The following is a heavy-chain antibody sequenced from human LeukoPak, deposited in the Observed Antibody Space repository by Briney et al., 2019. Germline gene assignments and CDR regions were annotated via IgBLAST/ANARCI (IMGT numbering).Heavy chain of an antibody. D-gene: IGHD1-26*01. Sequence: GGSLRLSCAASGLTFSSYAMSWVRQAPGKGLEWVSAISSSGGSTYYADSVKGRFTISRDNSKNTLYLQMNSLRAEDTAVYYCAKDANSGSYYGLFDYWGQGTLVTVSS. J-gene: IGHJ4*02. CDR3: AKDANSGSYYGLFDY. CDR2: ISSSGGST. V-gene: IGHV3-23*01. CDR1: GLTFSSYA.